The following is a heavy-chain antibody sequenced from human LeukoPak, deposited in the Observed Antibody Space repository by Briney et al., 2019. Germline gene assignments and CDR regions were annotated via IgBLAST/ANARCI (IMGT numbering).Heavy chain of an antibody. D-gene: IGHD3-3*01. CDR2: ISGSGGST. Sequence: GGSLRLSCAASGFTFSSYSMNWVRQAPGKGLEWVSAISGSGGSTYYADSVKGRFTISRDNSKNTLFLQVSSLRAEDTAVYYCAKATSNFWSGPDVWGKGTSVTVSS. V-gene: IGHV3-23*01. J-gene: IGHJ6*04. CDR1: GFTFSSYS. CDR3: AKATSNFWSGPDV.